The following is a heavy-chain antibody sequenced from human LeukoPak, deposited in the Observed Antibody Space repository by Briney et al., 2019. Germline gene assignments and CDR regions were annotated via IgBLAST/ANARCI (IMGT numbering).Heavy chain of an antibody. Sequence: GESLKISCKASGYSFTSYWIGWVRQMPAKGLVWVGMIYPSDSDTRYSTSFKGQVTTSADKPISNAYLQWSSVKASDTAMYYCARRADWDFDYWGQGTLVTVSS. J-gene: IGHJ4*02. CDR1: GYSFTSYW. V-gene: IGHV5-51*01. CDR3: ARRADWDFDY. D-gene: IGHD3/OR15-3a*01. CDR2: IYPSDSDT.